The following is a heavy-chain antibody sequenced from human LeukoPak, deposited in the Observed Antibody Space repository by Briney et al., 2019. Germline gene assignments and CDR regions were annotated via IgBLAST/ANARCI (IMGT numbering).Heavy chain of an antibody. V-gene: IGHV3-11*04. D-gene: IGHD6-13*01. CDR2: LGSSSGSGSSK. CDR1: GFTFSDYY. J-gene: IGHJ5*02. CDR3: VRDEYSSSVVGS. Sequence: GGSLRLSCAASGFTFSDYYMSWVRQAPGKGLEWVSYLGSSSGSGSSKYYADSVKGRFTISRDSATNSLYLQMNSLRAEDTAVYYCVRDEYSSSVVGSWGQGTLVTVSS.